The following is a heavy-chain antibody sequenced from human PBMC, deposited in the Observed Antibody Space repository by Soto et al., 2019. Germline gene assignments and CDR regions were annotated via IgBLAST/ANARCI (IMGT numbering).Heavy chain of an antibody. CDR2: IGAGGDT. J-gene: IGHJ6*02. CDR3: GSGSGYPYYYNGLDV. CDR1: GFTLRTYD. Sequence: ESGGRLVQPGGSLRLSCAASGFTLRTYDMHWVRQVIGKGLEWVSVIGAGGDTYYADSVKGRFTISRESAKNSLHLQMNSLRVGDTALYYCGSGSGYPYYYNGLDVWGQGTTVTVSS. D-gene: IGHD3-22*01. V-gene: IGHV3-13*01.